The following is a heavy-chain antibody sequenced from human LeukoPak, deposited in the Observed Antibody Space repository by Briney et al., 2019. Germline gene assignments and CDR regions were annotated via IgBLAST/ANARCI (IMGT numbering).Heavy chain of an antibody. J-gene: IGHJ4*02. V-gene: IGHV3-21*01. CDR1: GLTFSTSG. D-gene: IGHD1-14*01. CDR2: IGPTGSDR. CDR3: ATETNGRHYDY. Sequence: GGSLRLSCTASGLTFSTSGFNWVRQAPGKGLEWVASIGPTGSDRYHADSIKGRFTISRDNANNFLYLQMNSLRAEDTAVYYCATETNGRHYDYWGQGTLPTVSS.